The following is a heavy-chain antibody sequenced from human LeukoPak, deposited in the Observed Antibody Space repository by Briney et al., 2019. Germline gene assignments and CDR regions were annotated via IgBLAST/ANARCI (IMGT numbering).Heavy chain of an antibody. CDR3: ARSRYCSSTSCYSDY. V-gene: IGHV3-7*01. Sequence: GGSLRLSCAASGFTFTTYWMSWVRQAPGKGLEWVANIKQDGSEKYYVDSVKGRFTISRDNAKNSLYLQMNSLRAEDTAVYYCARSRYCSSTSCYSDYWGQGTLVTVSS. D-gene: IGHD2-2*01. CDR2: IKQDGSEK. J-gene: IGHJ4*02. CDR1: GFTFTTYW.